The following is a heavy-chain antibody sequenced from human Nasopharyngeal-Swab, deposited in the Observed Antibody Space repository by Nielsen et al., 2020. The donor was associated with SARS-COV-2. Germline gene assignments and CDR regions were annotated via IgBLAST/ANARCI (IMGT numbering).Heavy chain of an antibody. D-gene: IGHD4-17*01. J-gene: IGHJ5*02. V-gene: IGHV3-7*01. CDR3: ARLGYGDSNWFDP. CDR2: IKHNGSRE. Sequence: VRQAPGKGLEWVANIKHNGSREFYVDSVKGRFTILRDNAKNSLYLQMNSLRVEDTAVYYCARLGYGDSNWFDPWGQGTLVTVSS.